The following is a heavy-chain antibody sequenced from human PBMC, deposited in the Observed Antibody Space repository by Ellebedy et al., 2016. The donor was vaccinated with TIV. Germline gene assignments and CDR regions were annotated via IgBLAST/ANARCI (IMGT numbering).Heavy chain of an antibody. V-gene: IGHV1-2*04. CDR1: GYTFTDYY. D-gene: IGHD2-15*01. CDR2: INPNSSGT. Sequence: AASVKVSCKASGYTFTDYYIHWVRQAPGQGLEWMGWINPNSSGTNYAQRFQGWVTMTRDTSISTAYMELSRLRSDDTALYYCARGDRVAPPFDYWGQGTLVTVSS. CDR3: ARGDRVAPPFDY. J-gene: IGHJ4*02.